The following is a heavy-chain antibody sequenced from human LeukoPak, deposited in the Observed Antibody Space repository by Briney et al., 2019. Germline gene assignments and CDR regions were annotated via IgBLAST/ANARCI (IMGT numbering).Heavy chain of an antibody. Sequence: GASVKVSCKASGYTFTSNYMHWVRQAPGQGLEWMGVIAPSSGTTSYAQKFQGRVTMTRDTSTSTVYMELSSLRSEDTAVYYCASLAQVAYDPHDAFDIWGQGTMVTVSS. CDR3: ASLAQVAYDPHDAFDI. D-gene: IGHD5-12*01. J-gene: IGHJ3*02. V-gene: IGHV1-46*01. CDR2: IAPSSGTT. CDR1: GYTFTSNY.